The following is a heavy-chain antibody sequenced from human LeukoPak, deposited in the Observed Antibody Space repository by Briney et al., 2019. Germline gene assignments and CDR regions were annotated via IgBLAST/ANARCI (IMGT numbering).Heavy chain of an antibody. J-gene: IGHJ4*02. Sequence: SETLSLTCTVSGYSISSGYYWGWIRQPPGKGLEWIGSIYHSGSTYYNPSLKSRVTISVDTSKNQLSLKLSSVTAADTAVYYCARYPGYCSSTSCFGFDYWGQGTLVTVSS. D-gene: IGHD2-2*01. CDR2: IYHSGST. CDR1: GYSISSGYY. CDR3: ARYPGYCSSTSCFGFDY. V-gene: IGHV4-38-2*02.